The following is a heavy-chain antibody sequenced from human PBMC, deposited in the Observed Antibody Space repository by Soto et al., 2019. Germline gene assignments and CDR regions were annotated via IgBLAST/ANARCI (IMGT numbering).Heavy chain of an antibody. D-gene: IGHD5-18*01. CDR3: VSERGYGHASVPYS. CDR2: ISYDGSLQ. J-gene: IGHJ4*02. CDR1: GFAFSSYG. V-gene: IGHV3-30*03. Sequence: QAQLVESGGGVVQPGRSLRLSCAASGFAFSSYGMHWVRQAPGTGLEWVAVISYDGSLQHYADSVKGRFTISGDNSKNMVLLQMSSLRAEDTAVYYCVSERGYGHASVPYSWGQGTLVSVSS.